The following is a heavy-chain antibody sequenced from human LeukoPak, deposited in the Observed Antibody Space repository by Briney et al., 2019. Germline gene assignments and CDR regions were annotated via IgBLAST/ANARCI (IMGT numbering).Heavy chain of an antibody. D-gene: IGHD3-22*01. J-gene: IGHJ2*01. Sequence: ASVKVSCKASGYTFTGYYMHWVRQAPGQGLEWMGWINPNSGGTNYAQKFQGRVTMTRDTSISTAYMELSRLRSDDTAVYYCARETYYYDSSGSYFWYFDLWGRGTLVTVSS. CDR1: GYTFTGYY. CDR3: ARETYYYDSSGSYFWYFDL. CDR2: INPNSGGT. V-gene: IGHV1-2*02.